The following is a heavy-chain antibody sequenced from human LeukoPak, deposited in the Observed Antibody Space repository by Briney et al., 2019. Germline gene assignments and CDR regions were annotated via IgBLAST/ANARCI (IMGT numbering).Heavy chain of an antibody. CDR3: AKRREPVAFGEGLDY. CDR2: ISSSSSYI. Sequence: GGSLRLSCAASGFTFSSYSMNWVRQAPGKGLEWVSSISSSSSYIYYADSVKGRFTISRDNAKNSLYLQMNSLRAEDTAIYYCAKRREPVAFGEGLDYWGQGTLVTVSS. J-gene: IGHJ4*02. D-gene: IGHD3-10*01. V-gene: IGHV3-21*04. CDR1: GFTFSSYS.